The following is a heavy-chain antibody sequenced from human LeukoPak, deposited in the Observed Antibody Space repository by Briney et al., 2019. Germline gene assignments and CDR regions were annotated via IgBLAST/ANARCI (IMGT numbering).Heavy chain of an antibody. D-gene: IGHD3-3*01. CDR2: IYYSGST. CDR1: GGSISSYY. Sequence: SETLSLTCSVYGGSISSYYWSWIRQPPGKGLEWIGYIYYSGSTNYNPSLKSRVTISVDTSKNQFSLKLSSVTAADTAVYYCARDGVTIFGVAPGWFDPWGQGTLVTVSS. V-gene: IGHV4-59*01. J-gene: IGHJ5*02. CDR3: ARDGVTIFGVAPGWFDP.